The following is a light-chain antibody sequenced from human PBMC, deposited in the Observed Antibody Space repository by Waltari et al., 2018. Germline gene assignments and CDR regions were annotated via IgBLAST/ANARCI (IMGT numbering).Light chain of an antibody. CDR1: NYDVGYYNY. Sequence: QSALTQPRPVSESPGQSVTISCTGTNYDVGYYNYVSWYQHHPGKAPKLMIYDVTKRPSGVPDRFSGSKYGNTASLTISGLQAEDEADYYCSSYSGTYTLLFGGGTKLTVL. CDR3: SSYSGTYTLL. V-gene: IGLV2-11*01. J-gene: IGLJ3*02. CDR2: DVT.